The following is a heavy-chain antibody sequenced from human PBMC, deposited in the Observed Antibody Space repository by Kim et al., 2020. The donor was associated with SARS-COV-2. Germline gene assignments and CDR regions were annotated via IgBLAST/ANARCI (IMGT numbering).Heavy chain of an antibody. J-gene: IGHJ6*02. CDR3: TKRATYGMNV. CDR1: GFSFSNAW. CDR2: IKRKTDGGTT. Sequence: GVSLRLSCAASGFSFSNAWMTWVRQAPGKGLEWVGRIKRKTDGGTTDYAAPVQGRFTISRDDSKNTLYLEMNSLKTEDTALYYCTKRATYGMNVWGQGTTVTVSS. V-gene: IGHV3-15*01.